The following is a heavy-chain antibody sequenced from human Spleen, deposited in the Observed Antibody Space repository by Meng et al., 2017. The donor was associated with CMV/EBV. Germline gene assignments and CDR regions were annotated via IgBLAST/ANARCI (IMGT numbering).Heavy chain of an antibody. V-gene: IGHV3-7*01. Sequence: GESLKISCAASGFTFSSYWMSWVRQAPGKGLEWVANIKQDGSEKYYVDSVKGRFTISRDNAKNSLYLQMNSLRAEDTAVYYCARLRCTNGVCYTFFDYWGQGTLVTVSS. CDR2: IKQDGSEK. CDR1: GFTFSSYW. D-gene: IGHD2-8*01. CDR3: ARLRCTNGVCYTFFDY. J-gene: IGHJ4*02.